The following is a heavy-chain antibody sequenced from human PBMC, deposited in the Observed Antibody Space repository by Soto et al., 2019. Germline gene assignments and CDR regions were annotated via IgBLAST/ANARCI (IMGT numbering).Heavy chain of an antibody. CDR1: GFTFSTYA. CDR3: AKGIGLDILTGYYTD. D-gene: IGHD3-9*01. V-gene: IGHV3-23*01. Sequence: GGSLRLSCAASGFTFSTYAMIWVRQAPGKGLEWVSVITGSGGSTYYADSVKGRFTISRDNSKNTLYLQMNSLRAEDTAVYYCAKGIGLDILTGYYTDWGQGTLVTVS. J-gene: IGHJ4*02. CDR2: ITGSGGST.